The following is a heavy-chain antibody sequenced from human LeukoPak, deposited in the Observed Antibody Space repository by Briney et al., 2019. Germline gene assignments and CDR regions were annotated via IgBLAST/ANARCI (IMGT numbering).Heavy chain of an antibody. D-gene: IGHD2-2*01. CDR2: MNPNTGNT. J-gene: IGHJ4*02. CDR3: ARGRPLAGCESASCPDY. CDR1: GYTFTGYY. V-gene: IGHV1-8*02. Sequence: ASVKVSCKASGYTFTGYYMHWVRRGTGQGLEWVGWMNPNTGNTGYAQKFQGRVTMSRNTSISTAYMELSSLRYEDTAVYYCARGRPLAGCESASCPDYWGQGTLVTVSS.